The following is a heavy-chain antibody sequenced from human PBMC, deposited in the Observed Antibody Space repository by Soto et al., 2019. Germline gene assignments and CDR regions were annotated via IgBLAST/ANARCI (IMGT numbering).Heavy chain of an antibody. CDR2: ISAYNGNT. V-gene: IGHV1-18*01. CDR3: ARTPDYSDYFDY. J-gene: IGHJ4*02. CDR1: GYTFTSYG. Sequence: QVQLVQSGAEVKKPGASVKVSCKASGYTFTSYGITWVRQAPGQGLEWMGWISAYNGNTKYSRKIQGRVTMTTDTSTSTAYMELTSLRSDDTAVYYCARTPDYSDYFDYWGQGTLVTVSS. D-gene: IGHD4-4*01.